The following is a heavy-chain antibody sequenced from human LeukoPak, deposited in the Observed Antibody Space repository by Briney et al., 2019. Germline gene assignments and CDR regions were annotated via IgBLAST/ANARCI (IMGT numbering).Heavy chain of an antibody. CDR1: GFTFDDYA. V-gene: IGHV3-9*01. CDR2: ISWNSGSI. J-gene: IGHJ4*02. CDR3: AKDSMIVVVITPAAFDY. Sequence: SLRLSCAASGFTFDDYAMHWVRQAPGKGLEWVSGISWNSGSIGYADSVKGRFTISRDNSKNTLYLQMNSLRAEDTAVYYCAKDSMIVVVITPAAFDYWGQGTLVTVSS. D-gene: IGHD3-22*01.